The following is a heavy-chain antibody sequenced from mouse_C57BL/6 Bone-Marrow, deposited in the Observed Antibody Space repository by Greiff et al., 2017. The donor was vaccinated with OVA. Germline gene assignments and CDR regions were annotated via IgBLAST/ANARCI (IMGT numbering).Heavy chain of an antibody. V-gene: IGHV1-81*01. CDR3: ARAYYSNPYWYFDV. CDR2: IYPRSGNT. D-gene: IGHD2-5*01. Sequence: VKLMESGAELARPGASVKLSCKASGYTFTSYGISWVKQRTGQGLEWIGEIYPRSGNTYYNEKFKGKATLTADKSSSTAYMELRSLTSEDSAVYFCARAYYSNPYWYFDVWGTGTTVTVSS. J-gene: IGHJ1*03. CDR1: GYTFTSYG.